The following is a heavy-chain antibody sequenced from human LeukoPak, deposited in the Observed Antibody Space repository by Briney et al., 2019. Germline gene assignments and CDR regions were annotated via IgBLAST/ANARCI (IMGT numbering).Heavy chain of an antibody. CDR2: ICGSDGTT. D-gene: IGHD1-1*01. V-gene: IGHV3-23*01. J-gene: IGHJ4*02. CDR3: AKGAWMTFFDT. Sequence: PGGSLRLSCAASGFTLRNFVMTWVRQAPGKGVEWVSSICGSDGTTDYADSVKGRFTISRDNSKNTLFLQINSLRVDDTAVYYCAKGAWMTFFDTWGQGALVTVSS. CDR1: GFTLRNFV.